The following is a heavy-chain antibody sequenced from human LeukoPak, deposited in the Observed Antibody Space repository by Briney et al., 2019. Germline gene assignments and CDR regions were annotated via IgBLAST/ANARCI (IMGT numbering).Heavy chain of an antibody. V-gene: IGHV3-30-3*01. Sequence: GSLRLSCAASGFTFSSYAMHWVRQAPGKGLEWVAVISYDGSNKYYADSVKGRFTISRDNAKNSLYLQMNSLRAEDTAVYYCARDLEPYSSSSHFDYWGQGTLVTVSS. CDR3: ARDLEPYSSSSHFDY. J-gene: IGHJ4*02. D-gene: IGHD6-6*01. CDR1: GFTFSSYA. CDR2: ISYDGSNK.